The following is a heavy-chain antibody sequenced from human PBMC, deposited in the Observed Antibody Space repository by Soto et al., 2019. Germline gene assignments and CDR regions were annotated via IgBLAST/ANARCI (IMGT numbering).Heavy chain of an antibody. V-gene: IGHV3-21*01. CDR3: VRPRPSGENYGMDV. CDR2: ISSRSTYI. D-gene: IGHD3-16*01. Sequence: GGSLRLSCAASGFTFSSYNMNWVRQAPGKGLEWVSSISSRSTYIYYADSMKGRFTISRDNAKNSLYLQINSLRAEDTAVYYCVRPRPSGENYGMDVWGQGTTVTVSS. J-gene: IGHJ6*02. CDR1: GFTFSSYN.